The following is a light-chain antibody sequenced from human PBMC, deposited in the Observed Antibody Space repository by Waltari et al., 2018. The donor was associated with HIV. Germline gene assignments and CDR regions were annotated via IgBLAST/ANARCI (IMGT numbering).Light chain of an antibody. CDR2: EVS. V-gene: IGLV2-23*02. Sequence: QSALTQPASVSGSPGQSITISCTGTSSDVGSYNLVSWYQQHPGKAPKLIIYEVSKRPSGVSNRFSGSKSGNTTSLTISGLQAEDEADYYCCSYAGSSTVFGGGTKLTVL. J-gene: IGLJ2*01. CDR3: CSYAGSSTV. CDR1: SSDVGSYNL.